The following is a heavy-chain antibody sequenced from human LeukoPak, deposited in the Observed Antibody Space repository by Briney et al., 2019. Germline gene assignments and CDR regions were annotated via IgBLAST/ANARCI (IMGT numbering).Heavy chain of an antibody. V-gene: IGHV3-23*01. J-gene: IGHJ6*02. CDR3: AKALYCSGGSSYWGRLYYYYGMDV. CDR1: GFTFSSYA. CDR2: ISGSGGST. D-gene: IGHD2-15*01. Sequence: GGSLRLSCAASGFTFSSYAMSWVRQAPGKGLEWVSAISGSGGSTYYADSVKGRFTISRDNSKNTLYLQMNSLRAEDTAVYYCAKALYCSGGSSYWGRLYYYYGMDVWGQGTTVTVSS.